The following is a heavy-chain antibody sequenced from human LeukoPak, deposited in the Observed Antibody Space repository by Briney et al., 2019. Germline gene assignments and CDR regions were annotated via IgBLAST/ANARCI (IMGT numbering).Heavy chain of an antibody. CDR1: GFTVNNKY. Sequence: GGSLRLSCAASGFTVNNKYMTWVRQAPGKGLEWVSLIYNDGRTYYADSVKGRCTISRDNLKNVLYLQMNSLKVEDTALCYCARGLLLSGYLDAFDIWGQGTVVTVSS. CDR3: ARGLLLSGYLDAFDI. V-gene: IGHV3-53*01. CDR2: IYNDGRT. D-gene: IGHD3-22*01. J-gene: IGHJ3*02.